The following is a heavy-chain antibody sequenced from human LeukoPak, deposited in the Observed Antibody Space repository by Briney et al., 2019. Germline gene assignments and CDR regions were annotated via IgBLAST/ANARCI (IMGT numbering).Heavy chain of an antibody. V-gene: IGHV4-4*02. Sequence: PSETLSLTCAVSGDSINNNNWWSWVRQSPGKGLEWIGEIYHSGSTNYNPSLKSRVTISVDKSKNQFSLNLSSVIAADTAVYYCAMGLAWKLDYWDQGTLVTVSS. CDR1: GDSINNNNW. J-gene: IGHJ4*02. D-gene: IGHD4-23*01. CDR3: AMGLAWKLDY. CDR2: IYHSGST.